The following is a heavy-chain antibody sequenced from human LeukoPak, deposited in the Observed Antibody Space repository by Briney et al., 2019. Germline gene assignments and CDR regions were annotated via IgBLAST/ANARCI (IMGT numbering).Heavy chain of an antibody. D-gene: IGHD3-3*01. V-gene: IGHV3-33*08. Sequence: PGGSLRLSCAASGFTFSSYGMHWVRQAPGKGLEWVAVIWYDGSNTYYADSVKGRFTISRDNSKNTLYLQMNSLRAEDTAVYYCARAGAIFGVVIPPMDYWGQGTLVTVSS. CDR1: GFTFSSYG. CDR3: ARAGAIFGVVIPPMDY. J-gene: IGHJ4*02. CDR2: IWYDGSNT.